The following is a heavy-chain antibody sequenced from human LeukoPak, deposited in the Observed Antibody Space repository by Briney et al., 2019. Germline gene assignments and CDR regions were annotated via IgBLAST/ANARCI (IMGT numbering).Heavy chain of an antibody. J-gene: IGHJ3*02. D-gene: IGHD1-14*01. V-gene: IGHV3-30*19. CDR1: GFTFSSYG. CDR3: ARVRVYAFDI. CDR2: ISYDGSNK. Sequence: RLGGSLRLSCAVSGFTFSSYGMHWVRQAPGKGLEWVAVISYDGSNKYYADSVKGRFTISRDNSKNTLYLQTNSLRAEDTAVYYCARVRVYAFDIWGQGTMVTVSS.